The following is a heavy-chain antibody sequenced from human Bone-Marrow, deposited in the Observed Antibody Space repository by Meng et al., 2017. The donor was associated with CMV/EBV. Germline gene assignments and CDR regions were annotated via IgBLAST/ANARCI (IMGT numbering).Heavy chain of an antibody. CDR2: ISSSSSYI. CDR3: ARGPGGDGYNPGWFDP. J-gene: IGHJ5*02. CDR1: GFTFCRYN. V-gene: IGHV3-21*01. D-gene: IGHD5-24*01. Sequence: GESLKISCAASGFTFCRYNMNWVRQAPGKGLEWVSSISSSSSYIYYSDSVKGRFTISRDNARNSLYLQMNSLRAEDTAVFYCARGPGGDGYNPGWFDPWGQGTLVTVSS.